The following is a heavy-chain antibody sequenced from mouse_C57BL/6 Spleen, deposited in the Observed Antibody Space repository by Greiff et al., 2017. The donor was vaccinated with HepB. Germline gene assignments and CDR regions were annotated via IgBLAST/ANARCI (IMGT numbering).Heavy chain of an antibody. J-gene: IGHJ3*01. CDR1: GYSFTGYY. CDR3: ARRDYGSSYEGFAY. V-gene: IGHV1-42*01. D-gene: IGHD1-1*01. CDR2: INPSTGGT. Sequence: EVQLQQSGPELVKPGASVKISCKASGYSFTGYYMNWVKQSPEKSLEWIGEINPSTGGTTYNQKFKAKATLTVDISSSTAYMQLKSLTSEDSAVYYCARRDYGSSYEGFAYWGQGTLVTVSA.